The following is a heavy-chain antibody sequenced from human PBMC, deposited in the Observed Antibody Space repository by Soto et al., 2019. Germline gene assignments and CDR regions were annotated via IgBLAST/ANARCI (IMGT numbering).Heavy chain of an antibody. J-gene: IGHJ4*02. V-gene: IGHV3-15*01. CDR2: IKSKRDGGTT. CDR1: GFMFSSAW. D-gene: IGHD1-1*01. CDR3: DGGWNDF. Sequence: QLVESGGDLVKPAGSLRLSCAASGFMFSSAWMSWVRQAPGKGLEWGGRIKSKRDGGTTDYAPPVKGRFVIPRDDSRTTQYLQMNSLKADDTAVYYCDGGWNDFWGQGTVVAVSS.